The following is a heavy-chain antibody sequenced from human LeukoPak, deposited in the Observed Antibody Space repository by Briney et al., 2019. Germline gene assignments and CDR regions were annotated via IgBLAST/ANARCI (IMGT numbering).Heavy chain of an antibody. CDR1: GFTFSSYS. Sequence: GGSLRLSCAASGFTFSSYSMNWVRQAAGKGLEWVSSISSSSSYIYYADSVKGRFTISRDNAKNSLYLQMNSLRAEDTAVCYCARDSDTGGLDYWGQGTLVTVSS. V-gene: IGHV3-21*01. CDR2: ISSSSSYI. D-gene: IGHD1-1*01. J-gene: IGHJ4*02. CDR3: ARDSDTGGLDY.